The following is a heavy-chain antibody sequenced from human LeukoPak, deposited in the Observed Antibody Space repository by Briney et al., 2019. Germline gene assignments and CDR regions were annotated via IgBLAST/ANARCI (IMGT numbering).Heavy chain of an antibody. CDR3: ARFLCFYMRSSPQFFFDH. J-gene: IGHJ4*02. Sequence: PSETLSLTCAVYGGSFSGYYWSWIRQPPGKGLEWIGEINHSGSTNFNPSLKSRVSIVVDTSKSQFSLELTSVTAADTAIYYCARFLCFYMRSSPQFFFDHWGQGRLVTVSS. D-gene: IGHD3-10*01. V-gene: IGHV4-34*01. CDR2: INHSGST. CDR1: GGSFSGYY.